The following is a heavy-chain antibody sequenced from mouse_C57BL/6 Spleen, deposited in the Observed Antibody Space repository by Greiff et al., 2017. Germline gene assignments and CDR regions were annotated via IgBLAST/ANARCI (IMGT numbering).Heavy chain of an antibody. CDR2: IWSGGST. CDR1: GFSLTSYG. J-gene: IGHJ4*01. CDR3: ARKGGDYAMDY. V-gene: IGHV2-2*01. Sequence: QVQLKQSGPGLVQPSQCLSITCTVSGFSLTSYGVHWVRQSPGKGLEWLGVIWSGGSTDYTAAFISRLSISKDNSKSQVFFKMNSLQADDTAIYYCARKGGDYAMDYWGQGTSVTVSS.